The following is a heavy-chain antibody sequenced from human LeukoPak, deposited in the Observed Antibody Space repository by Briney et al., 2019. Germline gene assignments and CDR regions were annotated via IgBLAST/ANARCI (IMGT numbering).Heavy chain of an antibody. CDR3: ARYRAMAFRYFDY. Sequence: GGSLRLSCAASGFTFSSYWMHWVRQAPGKGLVWVSRINSDGSSTSYADSVKGRFTISRDNAKNTPYLQMNSLRAEDTAVYYCARYRAMAFRYFDYWGQGTLVTVSS. J-gene: IGHJ4*02. V-gene: IGHV3-74*01. D-gene: IGHD2-2*01. CDR2: INSDGSST. CDR1: GFTFSSYW.